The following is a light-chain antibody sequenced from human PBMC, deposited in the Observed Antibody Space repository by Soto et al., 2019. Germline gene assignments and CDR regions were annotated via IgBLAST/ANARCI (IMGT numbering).Light chain of an antibody. CDR2: DVN. CDR3: SSYTSSSTYV. CDR1: SSDVGNSNG. J-gene: IGLJ1*01. Sequence: QSVLTQPPSGSGSPGQSVATSCTGTSSDVGNSNGVSWYHQPPGTAPKLMIYDVNNRPSGVPDRFSGSKSGNTASLTISGLQAEDEGDYYCSSYTSSSTYVFGPGTKVTVL. V-gene: IGLV2-18*02.